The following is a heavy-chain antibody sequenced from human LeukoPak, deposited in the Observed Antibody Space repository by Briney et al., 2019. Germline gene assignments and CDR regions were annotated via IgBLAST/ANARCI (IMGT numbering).Heavy chain of an antibody. Sequence: SVKVSCKASGGTFSSYAISWVRQAPGQGLEWVGRIIPILGIANYAQKFQGRVTITADKSTSTAYMELSSLRSEDTAVYYCARDVSIAARPSVTGFDYWGQGTLVTVSS. D-gene: IGHD6-6*01. CDR3: ARDVSIAARPSVTGFDY. V-gene: IGHV1-69*04. J-gene: IGHJ4*02. CDR2: IIPILGIA. CDR1: GGTFSSYA.